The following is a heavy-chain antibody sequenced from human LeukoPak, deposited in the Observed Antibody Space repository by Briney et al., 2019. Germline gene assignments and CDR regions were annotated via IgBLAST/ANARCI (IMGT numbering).Heavy chain of an antibody. J-gene: IGHJ4*02. CDR2: INHSGST. CDR1: GGSFSGYY. D-gene: IGHD4-17*01. Sequence: PSETLSLTCAVYGGSFSGYYWSWIRQPPGKGLEWIGEINHSGSTNYNPSLKSRVTISVDTSKNQFSLKLSSVTAPDTAVYYSARGTVTTVYWAQGTLVTVSS. CDR3: ARGTVTTVY. V-gene: IGHV4-34*01.